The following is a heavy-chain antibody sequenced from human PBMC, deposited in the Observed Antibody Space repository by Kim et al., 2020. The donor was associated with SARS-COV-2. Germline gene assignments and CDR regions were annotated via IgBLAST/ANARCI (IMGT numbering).Heavy chain of an antibody. V-gene: IGHV4-34*01. J-gene: IGHJ6*03. Sequence: SETLSLTCAVYGGSFSAYYWSWIRQPPGKGLEWIGEINHSGSTNYNPSLKSRVTISVDTSKNQFSLKLSSVTAADTAVYYCARGTRQWLVRGPYYYYMDVWGKGNALTVS. D-gene: IGHD6-19*01. CDR1: GGSFSAYY. CDR3: ARGTRQWLVRGPYYYYMDV. CDR2: INHSGST.